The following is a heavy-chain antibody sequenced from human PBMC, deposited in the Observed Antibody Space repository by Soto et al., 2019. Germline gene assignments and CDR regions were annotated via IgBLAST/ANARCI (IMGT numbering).Heavy chain of an antibody. J-gene: IGHJ6*02. CDR3: ARQYSSSSYLYYYGLDV. CDR1: GGSIRSSSCY. CDR2: IYYSGTT. D-gene: IGHD6-6*01. V-gene: IGHV4-39*01. Sequence: PSETLSLTCTVSGGSIRSSSCYWAWIRQPPGKGLEWMGSIYYSGTTYYNPSLKSRVTISVDTSKNQFSLKVTSVTAADAAVYYCARQYSSSSYLYYYGLDVWGQGTTVTVS.